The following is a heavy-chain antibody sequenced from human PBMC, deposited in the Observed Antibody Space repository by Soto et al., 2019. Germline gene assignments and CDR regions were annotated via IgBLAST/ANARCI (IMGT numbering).Heavy chain of an antibody. CDR1: GYTFTGYY. J-gene: IGHJ6*03. V-gene: IGHV1-8*02. CDR3: SRSEVGDYMDV. D-gene: IGHD3-3*01. CDR2: LNPNNGNT. Sequence: ASVKVSCKASGYTFTGYYMHWVRQAPGQGLEWIGWLNPNNGNTGYAPKFRGRVTMTRDPSKRTAFMEMSSLRAEDTAVYYCSRSEVGDYMDVWGKGTTVTVSS.